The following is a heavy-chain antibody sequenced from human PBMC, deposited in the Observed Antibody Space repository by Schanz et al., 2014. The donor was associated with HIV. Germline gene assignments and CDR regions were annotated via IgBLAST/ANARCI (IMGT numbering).Heavy chain of an antibody. CDR1: GYTFTDYY. V-gene: IGHV1-2*02. D-gene: IGHD3-16*02. CDR2: INPKSGGP. Sequence: QVQLVQSGAEVKKPGASVKVSCKPSGYTFTDYYLHWVRQAPGQGPEWMGWINPKSGGPKYAQKFQGRVTLTRDTPISTAYMELSSLGSDDTATYYCAPCRCDGELSLLRYWGQGTLVTVSS. CDR3: APCRCDGELSLLRY. J-gene: IGHJ4*02.